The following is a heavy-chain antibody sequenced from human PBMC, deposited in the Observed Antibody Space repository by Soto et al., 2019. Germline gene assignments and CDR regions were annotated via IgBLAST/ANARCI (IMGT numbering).Heavy chain of an antibody. Sequence: HPGGSLRLSCGASGFTFSSFAMSWVRQAPGKGLEWVSAISGSGGSTYYADSVKGRFTISRDNSKGTLYLQMNSLRAEDTAVYYCAKTIAVAGPFDYWGQGTLVTVSS. J-gene: IGHJ4*02. CDR1: GFTFSSFA. V-gene: IGHV3-23*01. CDR3: AKTIAVAGPFDY. CDR2: ISGSGGST. D-gene: IGHD6-19*01.